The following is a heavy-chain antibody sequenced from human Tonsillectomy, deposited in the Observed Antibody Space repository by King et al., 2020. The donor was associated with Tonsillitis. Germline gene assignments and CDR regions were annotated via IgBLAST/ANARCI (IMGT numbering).Heavy chain of an antibody. J-gene: IGHJ4*02. CDR2: IVVGSGNT. D-gene: IGHD3-22*01. CDR1: GFSISRSV. V-gene: IGHV1-58*02. Sequence: QLVESEPEVKKPGTSVKVSCRASGFSISRSVIQWVRHAPGQGLEWIGWIVVGSGNTNYAQNFQERVTISRDMSTSTAYMELSSLSSEDTAVYYCATSTFYYDTTAYSPFDCWGQGTLVPVSS. CDR3: ATSTFYYDTTAYSPFDC.